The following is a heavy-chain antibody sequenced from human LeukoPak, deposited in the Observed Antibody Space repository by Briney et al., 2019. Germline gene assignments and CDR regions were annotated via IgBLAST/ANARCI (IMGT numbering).Heavy chain of an antibody. CDR1: GYSFSTYW. Sequence: GESLKISCKGSGYSFSTYWIGWVRQMPGRGLEWMGLIFPGDSDTRYIPSFEGQVTISADDSSNTVYLQWHSLKASDTAMYYCARGVRQPRYCSGGSCYGNWFDPWGQGTLVTVSS. CDR2: IFPGDSDT. J-gene: IGHJ5*02. CDR3: ARGVRQPRYCSGGSCYGNWFDP. D-gene: IGHD2-15*01. V-gene: IGHV5-51*01.